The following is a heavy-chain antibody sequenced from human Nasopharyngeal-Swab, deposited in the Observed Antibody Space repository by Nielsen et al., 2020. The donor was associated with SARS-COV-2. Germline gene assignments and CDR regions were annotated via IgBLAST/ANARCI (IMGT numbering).Heavy chain of an antibody. CDR1: GYTFTDYW. Sequence: KVSCKGSGYTFTDYWIGWVRQMPGKGLEWMGIVFPDDSQTRYSPSFEGQVTISVDSSISIAYLQWSSLKASDTAMYYCARGPSGWLQLELDYWGQGTLVTVSS. D-gene: IGHD5-24*01. V-gene: IGHV5-51*01. CDR2: VFPDDSQT. J-gene: IGHJ4*02. CDR3: ARGPSGWLQLELDY.